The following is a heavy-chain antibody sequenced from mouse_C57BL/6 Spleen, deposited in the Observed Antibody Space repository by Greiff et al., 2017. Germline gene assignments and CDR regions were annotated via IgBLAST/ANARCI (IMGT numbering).Heavy chain of an antibody. V-gene: IGHV1-76*01. J-gene: IGHJ2*01. D-gene: IGHD2-1*01. CDR3: ARFNYGNRGYFDY. CDR1: GYTFTDYY. Sequence: VKLMESEAELVRPGASVKLSCKASGYTFTDYYIDWVKQRPGQGLEWIARIYPGSGNTYYNEKFKGKATLTAEKSSSTAYMQLSSLTSEDSAVYFCARFNYGNRGYFDYWGQGTTLTVSS. CDR2: IYPGSGNT.